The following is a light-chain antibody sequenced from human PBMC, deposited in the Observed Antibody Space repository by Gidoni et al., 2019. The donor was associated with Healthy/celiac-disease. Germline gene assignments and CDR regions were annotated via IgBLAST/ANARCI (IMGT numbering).Light chain of an antibody. J-gene: IGKJ4*01. CDR3: QQRSNWPPLT. CDR2: DAS. Sequence: EIVLTHSPATLSLSPGERATLSCRASQSVSSYLAWYQQKPGQAPRLLIYDASNRATGIPARFSGSGSGTDFTLTSSSLGPEDFAVYYCQQRSNWPPLTFGGGTKVEIK. CDR1: QSVSSY. V-gene: IGKV3-11*01.